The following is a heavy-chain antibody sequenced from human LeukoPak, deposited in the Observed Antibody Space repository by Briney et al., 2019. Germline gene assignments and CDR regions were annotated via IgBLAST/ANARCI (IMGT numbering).Heavy chain of an antibody. CDR2: IYYSGST. CDR3: ARKLEYYYDSSGLDY. V-gene: IGHV4-59*01. CDR1: GGSLSSYY. J-gene: IGHJ4*02. Sequence: SETLSLTCTVSGGSLSSYYWSWIRQPPGKGLEWIGYIYYSGSTNYNPSLKSRVTISVDTSKNQFSLKLSSVTAADTAVYYCARKLEYYYDSSGLDYWGQGTLVTVSS. D-gene: IGHD3-22*01.